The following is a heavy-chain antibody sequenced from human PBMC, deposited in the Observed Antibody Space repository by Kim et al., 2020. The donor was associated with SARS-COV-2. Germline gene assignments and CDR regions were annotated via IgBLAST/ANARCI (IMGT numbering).Heavy chain of an antibody. J-gene: IGHJ3*02. CDR3: ARDLSSATAFDI. CDR2: T. Sequence: TSPSPSLRSRIAVSSDTSKNQFSLRLSSVTAADTAVYYCARDLSSATAFDIWGPGKMVTVSS. V-gene: IGHV4-31*02.